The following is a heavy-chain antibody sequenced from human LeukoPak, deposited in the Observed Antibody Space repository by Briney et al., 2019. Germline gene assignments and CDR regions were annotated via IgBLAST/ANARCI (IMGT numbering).Heavy chain of an antibody. Sequence: PGRSLRLSCAVSGFTFSSYGMHWVRQAPGKGLEWVAVIWYDGSNKYYADSVKGRFTISRDNSKNTLYLQMNSLRAEDTAVYYCARFRGFGEPRMDVWGQGTTVTVSS. V-gene: IGHV3-33*01. CDR3: ARFRGFGEPRMDV. CDR2: IWYDGSNK. D-gene: IGHD3-10*01. J-gene: IGHJ6*02. CDR1: GFTFSSYG.